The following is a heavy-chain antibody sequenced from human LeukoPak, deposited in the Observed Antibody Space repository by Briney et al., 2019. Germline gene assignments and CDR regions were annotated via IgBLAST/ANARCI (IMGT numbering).Heavy chain of an antibody. Sequence: GGSLRLSCAASGFTLSSNYMSWVRQAPGKGLEWVSVIYSGGSTYYADSVKGRFTISRDNSKNTLYLKMNSRRAEDTAVYYCASLAGGGGYWGQGTLVTVSS. CDR3: ASLAGGGGY. CDR1: GFTLSSNY. CDR2: IYSGGST. D-gene: IGHD3-10*01. J-gene: IGHJ4*02. V-gene: IGHV3-53*01.